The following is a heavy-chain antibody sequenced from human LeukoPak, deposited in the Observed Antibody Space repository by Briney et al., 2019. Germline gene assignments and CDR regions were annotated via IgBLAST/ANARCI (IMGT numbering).Heavy chain of an antibody. J-gene: IGHJ3*02. V-gene: IGHV1-69*06. CDR3: ARPGLDDAFDI. CDR2: LIPIFGTA. CDR1: GGTFSSYA. Sequence: GASVKVSCKASGGTFSSYAISWVRQAPGQGLEWMGRLIPIFGTANYAQKFQGRVTIAADKSTSTAYMELSSLRSEDTAVYYCARPGLDDAFDIWGQGTMVTVSS. D-gene: IGHD3/OR15-3a*01.